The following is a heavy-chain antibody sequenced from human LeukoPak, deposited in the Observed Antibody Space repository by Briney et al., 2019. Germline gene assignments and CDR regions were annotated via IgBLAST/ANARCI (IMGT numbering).Heavy chain of an antibody. D-gene: IGHD2-21*02. CDR1: GYTLSSYG. CDR2: ISIYKDNT. J-gene: IGHJ4*02. V-gene: IGHV1-18*04. CDR3: ASNPRGDSLTFDY. Sequence: ASVKVSCKASGYTLSSYGVNWVRQAPGQRLEWMGWISIYKDNTNYAQILQGRVTMTTDTSTSTVYMELRSLRSDDTAVYYCASNPRGDSLTFDYWGQGTLVTVSS.